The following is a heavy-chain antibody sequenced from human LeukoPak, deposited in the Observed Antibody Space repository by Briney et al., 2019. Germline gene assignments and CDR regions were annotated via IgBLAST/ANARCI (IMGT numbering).Heavy chain of an antibody. Sequence: GGSPRLSCAASGFTFSSYSMNWVRQAPGKGLEWVSYISSSGSTIYYADSVKGRFTISRDNAKNSLYLQMNSLRAEDTAVYYCARAGSYYYDSSGYYNYWGQGTLVTVSS. CDR2: ISSSGSTI. J-gene: IGHJ4*02. CDR1: GFTFSSYS. D-gene: IGHD3-22*01. V-gene: IGHV3-48*04. CDR3: ARAGSYYYDSSGYYNY.